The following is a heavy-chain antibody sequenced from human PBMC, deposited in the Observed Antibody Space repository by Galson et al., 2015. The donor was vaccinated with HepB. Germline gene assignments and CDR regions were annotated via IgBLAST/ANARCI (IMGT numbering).Heavy chain of an antibody. J-gene: IGHJ4*01. CDR2: INPYNGGT. D-gene: IGHD5-12*01. CDR1: GYIFTGNC. V-gene: IGHV1-2*02. Sequence: SVKVSCKASGYIFTGNCIHWVRQAPGQRLEWMGWINPYNGGTNYAQKFQGRVTATRDTSIDTAYMELNRLTSDDTATYYCARRGYSGYDLYYFDYWGQGSLVTVSS. CDR3: ARRGYSGYDLYYFDY.